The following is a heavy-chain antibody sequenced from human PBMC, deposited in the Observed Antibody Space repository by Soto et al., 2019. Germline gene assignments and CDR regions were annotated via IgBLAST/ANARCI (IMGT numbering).Heavy chain of an antibody. CDR2: IYYSGST. J-gene: IGHJ6*02. Sequence: QVQLQESGPGLVKPSQTLSLTCTVSGGSISSGDYYWSWIRQPPGKGLEWIGYIYYSGSTYYNPSLKSRVTISVDTSTNQFSLKLSSVTAADTAVYYCARALGYCSGGSCFTYGMDVWGQGTTVTVSS. CDR1: GGSISSGDYY. CDR3: ARALGYCSGGSCFTYGMDV. D-gene: IGHD2-15*01. V-gene: IGHV4-30-4*01.